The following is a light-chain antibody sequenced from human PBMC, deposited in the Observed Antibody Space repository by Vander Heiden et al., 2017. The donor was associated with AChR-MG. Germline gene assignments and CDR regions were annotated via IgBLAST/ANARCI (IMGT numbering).Light chain of an antibody. CDR1: SSNIGSNT. V-gene: IGLV1-44*01. CDR3: AAWDDSLNGVV. J-gene: IGLJ2*01. CDR2: SNN. Sequence: QSVLPQPPSASATPGQRVTIPCSGSSSNIGSNTVNWYQQLPGTAPKLLIYSNNQRPSGVPDRFSGSKSGTSASLAISGLQSEDEADYYCAAWDDSLNGVVFGGGTKLTVL.